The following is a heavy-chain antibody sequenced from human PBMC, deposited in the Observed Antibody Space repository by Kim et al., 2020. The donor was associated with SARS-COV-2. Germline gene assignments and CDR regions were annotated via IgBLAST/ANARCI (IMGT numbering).Heavy chain of an antibody. V-gene: IGHV1-3*01. D-gene: IGHD3-10*01. J-gene: IGHJ4*02. CDR3: ARGHITMVRGVTSFGY. Sequence: KFQGRVTITRDTSASTAYMELSSLRSEDTAVYYCARGHITMVRGVTSFGYWGQGTLVTVSS.